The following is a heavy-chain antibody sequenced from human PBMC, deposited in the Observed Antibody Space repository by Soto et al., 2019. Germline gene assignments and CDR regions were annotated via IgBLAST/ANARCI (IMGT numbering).Heavy chain of an antibody. D-gene: IGHD6-13*01. J-gene: IGHJ6*02. Sequence: PSERLSLTRAISGDSVSSNSAAWNWIRQSPSRGLEWLGRTYYRSKWYNAYAVSVKSRITINPDTSKNQFSLQLNSVTPEDTAVYYCARERGIAAEYYYYYYGMDVWGQGTTVTVSS. V-gene: IGHV6-1*01. CDR1: GDSVSSNSAA. CDR3: ARERGIAAEYYYYYYGMDV. CDR2: TYYRSKWYN.